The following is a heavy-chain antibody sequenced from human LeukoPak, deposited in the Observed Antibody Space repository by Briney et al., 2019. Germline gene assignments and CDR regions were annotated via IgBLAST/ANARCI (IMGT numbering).Heavy chain of an antibody. CDR1: GYTLTDYY. V-gene: IGHV1-2*06. J-gene: IGHJ4*02. CDR2: LNPNSGGT. Sequence: ASVKVSCKVSGYTLTDYYIHWVRQAPGQGPEWMGRLNPNSGGTNYAQKFQGRVTMTRDTSTDTAYMQLSSLRSTDTAVYFCARALGVGFGQNAYYFDHWGQGTLVTVSS. CDR3: ARALGVGFGQNAYYFDH. D-gene: IGHD1-26*01.